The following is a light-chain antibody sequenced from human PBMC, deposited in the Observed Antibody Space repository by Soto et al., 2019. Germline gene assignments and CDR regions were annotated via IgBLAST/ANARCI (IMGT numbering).Light chain of an antibody. CDR3: MQALQTPLT. J-gene: IGKJ4*01. CDR1: QSLLHSNGYNY. Sequence: DIVMTQSPLSLPVTPGEPASISCRSSQSLLHSNGYNYLDWYLQKPGQSPQLLIYLGSNRASGVPDRCSGSGLGTDFTLKISRVEAEDVGVYYCMQALQTPLTFGGGTQVEIK. V-gene: IGKV2-28*01. CDR2: LGS.